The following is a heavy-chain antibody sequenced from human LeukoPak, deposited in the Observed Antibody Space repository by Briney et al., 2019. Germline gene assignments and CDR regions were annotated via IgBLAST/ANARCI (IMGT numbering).Heavy chain of an antibody. CDR3: AREDTGVAFDI. CDR1: RFTFSSYE. J-gene: IGHJ3*02. D-gene: IGHD2-8*01. Sequence: GGSLRLSCAASRFTFSSYEMNWVRQAPGKGLEWVSYISGSGIKHYADSAMGGFTISRENAKNTLYLQMRSMRVEHTAVYYCAREDTGVAFDIWGQGNTVTV. CDR2: ISGSGIK. V-gene: IGHV3-48*03.